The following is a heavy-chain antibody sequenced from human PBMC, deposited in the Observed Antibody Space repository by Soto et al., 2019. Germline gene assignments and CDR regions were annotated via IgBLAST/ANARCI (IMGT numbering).Heavy chain of an antibody. Sequence: GGSLRLSCAASGLTFSCSAMHWVRQASGKGLEWVGRIRSKANSYATAYAASVKGRFTISRDDSKNTAYLQMNSLKTEDTAVYYCFVPARYGSGSYPYDYWGQGTLVTVSS. CDR1: GLTFSCSA. V-gene: IGHV3-73*01. CDR2: IRSKANSYAT. J-gene: IGHJ4*02. CDR3: FVPARYGSGSYPYDY. D-gene: IGHD3-10*01.